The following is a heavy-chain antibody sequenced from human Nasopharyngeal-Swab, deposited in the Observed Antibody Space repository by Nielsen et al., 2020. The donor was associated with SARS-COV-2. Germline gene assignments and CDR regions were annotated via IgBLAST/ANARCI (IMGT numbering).Heavy chain of an antibody. CDR2: ISGSGGST. CDR1: GFTFSSYA. Sequence: EGSLRLSCAASGFTFSSYAMSWVRQAPGKGLEWVSAISGSGGSTYYADSVKGRFTISRDNSKNTLYLQMNSLRAEDTAVYYCAKDRFYVLGYFDYWGQGTLVTVSS. CDR3: AKDRFYVLGYFDY. V-gene: IGHV3-23*01. J-gene: IGHJ4*02. D-gene: IGHD2/OR15-2a*01.